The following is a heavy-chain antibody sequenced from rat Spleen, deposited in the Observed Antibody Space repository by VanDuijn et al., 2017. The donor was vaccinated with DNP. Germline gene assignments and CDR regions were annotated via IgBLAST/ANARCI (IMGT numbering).Heavy chain of an antibody. J-gene: IGHJ4*01. CDR2: INAAGGTT. CDR1: GFTFSDYW. Sequence: EVRLVESGGGLVQPGRSLKLSCAASGFTFSDYWMYWFRQAPGKGLEWIASINAAGGTTLYPDSVKGRFTISRDNADNIVYLQMNSLRSGDTATYYCARVGDLHDGGDGDVLDAWGQGTSVTVSS. CDR3: ARVGDLHDGGDGDVLDA. D-gene: IGHD1-12*02. V-gene: IGHV5-58*01.